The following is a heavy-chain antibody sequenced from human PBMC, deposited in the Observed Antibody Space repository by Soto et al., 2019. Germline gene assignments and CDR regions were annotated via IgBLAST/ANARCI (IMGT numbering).Heavy chain of an antibody. D-gene: IGHD3-16*02. CDR2: IYWDDGK. CDR1: GFSLSTTGLG. V-gene: IGHV2-5*02. CDR3: VHRQRLSARNCFDP. Sequence: SGPTLVNPTQTLTLTCTFSGFSLSTTGLGVGWIRQPPGKALECLAIIYWDDGKRYKPSLRNRLTITKDTSKNQVVLTMTNMDPVDTGTCYCVHRQRLSARNCFDPWGQGIQVTVSS. J-gene: IGHJ5*02.